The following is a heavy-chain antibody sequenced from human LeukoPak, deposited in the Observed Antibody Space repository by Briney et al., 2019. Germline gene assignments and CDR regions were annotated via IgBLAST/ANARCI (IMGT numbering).Heavy chain of an antibody. D-gene: IGHD6-19*01. V-gene: IGHV4-34*01. CDR2: INHSGST. CDR3: ARGHSGWYRGTIDY. Sequence: SETLSLTCALYGGSLSGFYWSWIRRPPGKGLEWSGEINHSGSTYYNPSFKSRVTISVDTSKNQFSLKLSSVTAADTAVYYCARGHSGWYRGTIDYWGQGTLVTVSS. CDR1: GGSLSGFY. J-gene: IGHJ4*02.